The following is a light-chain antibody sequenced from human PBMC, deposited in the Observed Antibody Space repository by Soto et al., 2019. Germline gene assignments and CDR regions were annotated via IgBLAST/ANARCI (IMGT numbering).Light chain of an antibody. CDR1: NSDVGGYNY. V-gene: IGLV2-11*01. Sequence: QSVLTQPRSVSGSPGQSVTISCTGTNSDVGGYNYVSWYQQYPGKAPKLMISGVSERPSGVPDRFSGSKSGNPASLTISGLQAEDEAVYYCCSYVDTDTWVFGGGTKVTVL. J-gene: IGLJ3*02. CDR2: GVS. CDR3: CSYVDTDTWV.